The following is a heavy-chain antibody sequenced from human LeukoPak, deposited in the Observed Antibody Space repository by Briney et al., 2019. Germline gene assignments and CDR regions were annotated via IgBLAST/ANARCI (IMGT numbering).Heavy chain of an antibody. CDR1: GFSLSTRGGD. Sequence: VCGPTLAKLTQILTLICSFSGFSLSTRGGDGGWMRQPPAMGMEWLTPLSWDGDQRFSPSLNSTLTITKDTSKNQVVLTMTDMDPVDTGTYYCAHRSTSPKVDGSGNYVYGFDYWGQGTLVTVSS. J-gene: IGHJ4*02. V-gene: IGHV2-5*02. CDR2: LSWDGDQ. D-gene: IGHD3-22*01. CDR3: AHRSTSPKVDGSGNYVYGFDY.